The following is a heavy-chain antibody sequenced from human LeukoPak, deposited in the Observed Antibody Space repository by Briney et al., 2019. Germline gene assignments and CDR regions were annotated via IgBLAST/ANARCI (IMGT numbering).Heavy chain of an antibody. D-gene: IGHD2-15*01. CDR3: ARAPCSGGSCYPPDY. Sequence: SETLSLTCTVSGGSLSGYYWSWIRQPPGKGLEWIGYIYYSGSTNYNPSLKSRVTISVDTSKNQFSLRLSSVTAADTAVYYWARAPCSGGSCYPPDYWGQGTLVTVSS. CDR2: IYYSGST. J-gene: IGHJ4*02. CDR1: GGSLSGYY. V-gene: IGHV4-59*01.